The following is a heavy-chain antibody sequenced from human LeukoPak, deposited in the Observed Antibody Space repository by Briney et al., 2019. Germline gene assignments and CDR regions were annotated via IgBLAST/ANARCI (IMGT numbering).Heavy chain of an antibody. V-gene: IGHV3-30-3*01. CDR3: AIASSSGGFDY. CDR1: GFTFSSYA. D-gene: IGHD6-6*01. Sequence: GGSLRLSCAASGFTFSSYAMHWVRQAPGKGLEWVAVISYDGSNKYYADSVKGRFTISRDNSKNTLYLQMNSLRAEDTAVYYCAIASSSGGFDYWGQGTLVTVSS. J-gene: IGHJ4*02. CDR2: ISYDGSNK.